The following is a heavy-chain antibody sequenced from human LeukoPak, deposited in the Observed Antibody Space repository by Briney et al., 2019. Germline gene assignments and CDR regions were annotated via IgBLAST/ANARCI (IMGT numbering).Heavy chain of an antibody. J-gene: IGHJ4*02. CDR3: AKGKYYYDSSGYDY. V-gene: IGHV3-9*01. CDR1: GFTFSTYS. Sequence: GGSLRLSCAASGFTFSTYSMHWVRQAPGKGLEWVSGISWNSGSIGYADSVKGRFTISRDNAKNSLYLQMNSLRAEDTALYYCAKGKYYYDSSGYDYWGQGTLVTVSS. CDR2: ISWNSGSI. D-gene: IGHD3-22*01.